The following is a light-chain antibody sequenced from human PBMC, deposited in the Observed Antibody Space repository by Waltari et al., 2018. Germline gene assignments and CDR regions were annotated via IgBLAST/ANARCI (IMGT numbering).Light chain of an antibody. J-gene: IGLJ2*01. V-gene: IGLV2-14*02. CDR2: EVK. CDR3: SSYRIAVTTV. CDR1: IYDVGIVNL. Sequence: QSALTHPAPVPWPPVQSMSIYYTGYIYDVGIVNLVSWYQQHPGNAPKLLIYEVKYRPSGVSHRFSGSKAGNTASLTFSDHQTEDEALYYCSSYRIAVTTVFGGGTKVTVL.